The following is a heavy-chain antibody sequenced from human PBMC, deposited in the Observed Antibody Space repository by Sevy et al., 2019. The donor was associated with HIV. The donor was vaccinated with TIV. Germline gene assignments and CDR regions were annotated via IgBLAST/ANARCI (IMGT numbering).Heavy chain of an antibody. CDR3: ARGKVLFDY. Sequence: SETVSLTCTVSGGSFSSYYWSWIRQPPGKGLEWIGYIYYNGSTNSNPSLKSRVTISAHTSKNQFSLILNSVTAADTAVYYCARGKVLFDYWGQGTLVTVSS. CDR2: IYYNGST. J-gene: IGHJ4*02. D-gene: IGHD3-10*01. CDR1: GGSFSSYY. V-gene: IGHV4-59*01.